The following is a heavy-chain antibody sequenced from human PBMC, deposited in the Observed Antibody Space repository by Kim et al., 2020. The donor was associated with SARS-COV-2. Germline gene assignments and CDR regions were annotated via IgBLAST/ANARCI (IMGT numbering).Heavy chain of an antibody. D-gene: IGHD6-13*01. V-gene: IGHV3-21*01. CDR3: ARRGLPYTAAAGTLLGDAQDYGMDV. J-gene: IGHJ6*02. CDR2: ISSSSSYI. Sequence: GGSLRLSCAASGFTFSSYSMNWVRQAPGKGLEWVSSISSSSSYIYYADSVKGRFTISRDNAKNSLYLQMNSLRAEDTAVYYCARRGLPYTAAAGTLLGDAQDYGMDVWGQGTTVTVSS. CDR1: GFTFSSYS.